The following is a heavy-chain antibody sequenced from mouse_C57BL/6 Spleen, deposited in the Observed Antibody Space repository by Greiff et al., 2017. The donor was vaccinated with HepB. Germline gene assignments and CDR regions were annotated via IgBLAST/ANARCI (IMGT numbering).Heavy chain of an antibody. CDR3: AKGGYYEVYAMDY. J-gene: IGHJ4*01. D-gene: IGHD2-3*01. CDR2: INPSNGGT. Sequence: QVQLQQPGTELVKPGASVKLSCKASGYTFTSYWMHWVKQRPGQGLEWIGNINPSNGGTNYNEKFKSKATLTVDKSSSTAYMHLNSLTSEDSAVYYCAKGGYYEVYAMDYWGQGTSVTVSS. CDR1: GYTFTSYW. V-gene: IGHV1-53*01.